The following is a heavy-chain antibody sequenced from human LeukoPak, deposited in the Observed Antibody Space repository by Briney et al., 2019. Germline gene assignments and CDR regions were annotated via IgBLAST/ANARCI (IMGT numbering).Heavy chain of an antibody. D-gene: IGHD6-6*01. CDR1: GFTFSTYI. CDR3: ARTRLPYSSSSVAYYFDY. Sequence: GGTLRLSCAASGFTFSTYIMNWVRQAPGKGLEWVSSISTSSYVYYADSVKGRFTISRDNAKNSLYLQMNSLRAEDTAVYYCARTRLPYSSSSVAYYFDYWGQGTLVTVSS. CDR2: ISTSSYV. V-gene: IGHV3-21*01. J-gene: IGHJ4*02.